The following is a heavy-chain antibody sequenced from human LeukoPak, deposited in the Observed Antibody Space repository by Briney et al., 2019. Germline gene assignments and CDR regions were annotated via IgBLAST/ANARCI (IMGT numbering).Heavy chain of an antibody. CDR2: IYYSGST. D-gene: IGHD5-18*01. CDR3: ARGGYSYGSYFDY. J-gene: IGHJ4*02. Sequence: PSQTLSLTCTVSGGSISSGGYYWGWIRQHPGRGREWIGYIYYSGSTNYNPSLKSRVTISVDKSKNQFSLKLSSVTAADTAVYYCARGGYSYGSYFDYWGQGTLVTVSS. V-gene: IGHV4-31*03. CDR1: GGSISSGGYY.